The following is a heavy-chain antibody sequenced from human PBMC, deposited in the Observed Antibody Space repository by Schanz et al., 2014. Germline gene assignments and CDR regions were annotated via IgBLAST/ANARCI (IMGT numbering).Heavy chain of an antibody. J-gene: IGHJ4*02. CDR1: GFTFSNYA. Sequence: VQLVESGGDLVKPGGSLRLSCEASGFTFSNYAMTWVRQAPGKGLEWVSNISPTGSSTYYADSVKGRFTISRDNAKNSLYLQMNSLRVEDTAVYYCARDLISSGWYGWGQGTLVTVSS. D-gene: IGHD6-19*01. CDR2: ISPTGSST. V-gene: IGHV3-11*01. CDR3: ARDLISSGWYG.